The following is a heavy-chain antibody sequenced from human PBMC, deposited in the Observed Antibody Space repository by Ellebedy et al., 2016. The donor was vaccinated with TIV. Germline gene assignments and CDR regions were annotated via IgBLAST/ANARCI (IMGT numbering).Heavy chain of an antibody. V-gene: IGHV3-30*09. D-gene: IGHD3-22*01. CDR3: ARDRPATVVAGALEY. Sequence: GESLKISCAASGFTFSSYVMHWVRQAPGKGLEWVASISYDGSNKYYADAVKGRFAISRDNSENTLYHQVNSLTTEDTAVYYCARDRPATVVAGALEYWGQGTLVTVSS. CDR2: ISYDGSNK. J-gene: IGHJ4*02. CDR1: GFTFSSYV.